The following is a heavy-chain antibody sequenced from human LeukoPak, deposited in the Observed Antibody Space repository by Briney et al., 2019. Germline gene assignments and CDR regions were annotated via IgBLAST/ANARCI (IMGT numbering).Heavy chain of an antibody. J-gene: IGHJ3*02. D-gene: IGHD3-3*01. CDR3: ARDRGVIRFLEWLGAFDI. CDR2: ISSSSSTI. Sequence: GGSLRLSCVASGFTFSTYSMHWVRQAPGKGLEWVSYISSSSSTIYYADSVKGRFTISRDNAKNSLYLQMNSLRAEDTAVYYCARDRGVIRFLEWLGAFDIWGQGTMVTVSS. V-gene: IGHV3-48*01. CDR1: GFTFSTYS.